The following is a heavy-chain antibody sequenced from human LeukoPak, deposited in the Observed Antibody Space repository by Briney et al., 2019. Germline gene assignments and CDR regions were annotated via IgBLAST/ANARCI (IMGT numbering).Heavy chain of an antibody. CDR2: INHSGST. J-gene: IGHJ4*02. CDR1: GGSISGYY. D-gene: IGHD3-22*01. CDR3: ARRANYYYDSSGYPHIDY. Sequence: SETQSLTCAVYGGSISGYYWSWIRQPPGKGLEWIGDINHSGSTNYNPSLKSRVTISVDTSKNQFSLKLSSVTAADTAVYYCARRANYYYDSSGYPHIDYWGQGTLVTVSS. V-gene: IGHV4-34*01.